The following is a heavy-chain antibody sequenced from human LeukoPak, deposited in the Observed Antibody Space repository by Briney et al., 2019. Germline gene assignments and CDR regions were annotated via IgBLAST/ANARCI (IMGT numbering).Heavy chain of an antibody. CDR2: IIPIFGTA. J-gene: IGHJ6*04. Sequence: GSSVKVSCKASGGTFSSYAISWVRQAPGQGLEWMRGIIPIFGTANYAQKFQGRVTITADKSTSTAYVELSSLRSEDTAVYYCARDPGTTAMVRYGMDVWGKGTTVTVSS. CDR1: GGTFSSYA. V-gene: IGHV1-69*06. CDR3: ARDPGTTAMVRYGMDV. D-gene: IGHD5-18*01.